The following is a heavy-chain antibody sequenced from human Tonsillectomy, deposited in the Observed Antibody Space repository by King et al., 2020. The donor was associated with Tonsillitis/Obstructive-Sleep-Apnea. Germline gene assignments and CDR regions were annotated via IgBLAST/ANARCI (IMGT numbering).Heavy chain of an antibody. CDR1: GFTFSGSA. J-gene: IGHJ5*02. Sequence: VQLVESGGGLVQPGGSLKLSCAASGFTFSGSAMHWVRQASWKGLVWVGRIRSKANNYAAAYAASVKGRFTISRDGSKNTADLQMNSLKTEDTAVYYCTRRSSSSISNWFDPWGQGTLVTVSS. CDR3: TRRSSSSISNWFDP. D-gene: IGHD6-6*01. V-gene: IGHV3-73*02. CDR2: IRSKANNYAA.